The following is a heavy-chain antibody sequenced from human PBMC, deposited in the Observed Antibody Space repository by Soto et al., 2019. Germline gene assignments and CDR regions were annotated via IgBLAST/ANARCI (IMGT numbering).Heavy chain of an antibody. D-gene: IGHD2-15*01. CDR2: INHSGST. Sequence: PSETLSLTCAVYGGSFSGYYWSWIRQPPGKGLEWIGEINHSGSTNYNPSLKSRVTISVDTSKNQFSLKLSSVTAADTAVYYCARGTLGLVWGLVVAPTPFDYWGQGTLVTAPQ. J-gene: IGHJ4*02. CDR3: ARGTLGLVWGLVVAPTPFDY. V-gene: IGHV4-34*01. CDR1: GGSFSGYY.